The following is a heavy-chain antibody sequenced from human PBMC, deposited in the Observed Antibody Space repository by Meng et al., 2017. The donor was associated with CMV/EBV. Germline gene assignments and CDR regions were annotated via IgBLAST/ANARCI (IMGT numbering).Heavy chain of an antibody. V-gene: IGHV1-69*02. CDR2: INPILGIA. CDR3: AGMGWIDY. Sequence: SVKVSCKASGGTFSSYTISWVRQAPGQGLEWMGRINPILGIANYAQKFQGRVTITADKSTSTAYMKLSSLSSEDTAVYYCAGMGWIDYWGQGTLVTVSS. CDR1: GGTFSSYT. J-gene: IGHJ4*02. D-gene: IGHD1-26*01.